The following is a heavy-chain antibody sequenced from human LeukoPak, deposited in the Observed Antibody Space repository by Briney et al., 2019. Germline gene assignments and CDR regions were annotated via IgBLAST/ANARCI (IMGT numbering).Heavy chain of an antibody. Sequence: GSSVKVSCKASGGTFSSYAISWVRQAPGQGLEWMGGIIPIFGTANYAQKFQGRVTITTDESTSTAYMELSSLRSEDTAVYYCARGGRDGYNYWYFDYWGQGTLVTVSS. CDR2: IIPIFGTA. D-gene: IGHD5-24*01. V-gene: IGHV1-69*05. J-gene: IGHJ4*02. CDR3: ARGGRDGYNYWYFDY. CDR1: GGTFSSYA.